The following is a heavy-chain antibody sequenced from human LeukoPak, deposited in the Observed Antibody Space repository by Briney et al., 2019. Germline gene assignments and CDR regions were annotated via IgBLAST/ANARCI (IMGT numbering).Heavy chain of an antibody. CDR3: AKDRSSYGPPAAYYGMDV. CDR2: ISYDGSNK. J-gene: IGHJ6*02. Sequence: GGSLRLSCAASGFTFSSYGMHWFRQAPGKGLEWVAVISYDGSNKYYADSVKGRFTISRDNSKNTLYLQMNSLRAEDTAVYYCAKDRSSYGPPAAYYGMDVWGQGTTVTVSS. V-gene: IGHV3-30*18. D-gene: IGHD5-18*01. CDR1: GFTFSSYG.